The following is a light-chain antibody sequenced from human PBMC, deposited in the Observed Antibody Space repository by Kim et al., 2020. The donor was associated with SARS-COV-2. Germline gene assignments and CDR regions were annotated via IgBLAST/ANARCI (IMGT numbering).Light chain of an antibody. CDR2: GKN. J-gene: IGLJ2*01. Sequence: SSELTQDPAVSVALGQTVRITCQGHSLRSYYASWYQQKPGQAPVLVIYGKNNRPSGIPDRFSGSSSGNTASLTITGAQAEDEADYYCNSRDSSGTVVFGGGTQLTVL. CDR3: NSRDSSGTVV. CDR1: SLRSYY. V-gene: IGLV3-19*01.